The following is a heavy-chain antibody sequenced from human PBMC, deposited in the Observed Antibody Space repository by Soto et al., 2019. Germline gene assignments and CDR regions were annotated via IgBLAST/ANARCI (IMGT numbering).Heavy chain of an antibody. CDR1: GGTFRSYA. Sequence: QVQLVQSGAEVQKPGSSVKVSCKASGGTFRSYAISWVRQAPGQGLEWMGGIIPIFGTANYAQKFQGRVTITAEKSTSTAYMELSSLRSEDTAVYYCARDLPSISVSCDLYGMDVWGQGTTVTVSS. V-gene: IGHV1-69*06. CDR2: IIPIFGTA. CDR3: ARDLPSISVSCDLYGMDV. J-gene: IGHJ6*02. D-gene: IGHD6-19*01.